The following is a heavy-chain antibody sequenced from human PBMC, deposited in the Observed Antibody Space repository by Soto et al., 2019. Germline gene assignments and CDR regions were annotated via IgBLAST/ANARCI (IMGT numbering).Heavy chain of an antibody. Sequence: GESLKISCKGSGYNFAGYWIAWVRQMPGKGLKLMGIIYPSDSDTRYRPSFQGQVTISADKSISSAYLQWSSLRASDTAMYYCARGGVSTRTFDYWGQGTPVTVSS. CDR3: ARGGVSTRTFDY. J-gene: IGHJ4*02. V-gene: IGHV5-51*01. D-gene: IGHD3-3*01. CDR2: IYPSDSDT. CDR1: GYNFAGYW.